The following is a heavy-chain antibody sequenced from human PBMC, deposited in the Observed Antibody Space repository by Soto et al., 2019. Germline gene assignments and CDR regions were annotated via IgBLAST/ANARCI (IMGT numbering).Heavy chain of an antibody. D-gene: IGHD2-2*01. CDR2: LGGNGFTT. CDR1: GFTFGSYA. J-gene: IGHJ6*03. V-gene: IGHV3-23*01. Sequence: EVQLLESGGGLVQPGGSLRLSCVVSGFTFGSYAMSWVRQAPEKGPEWVAILGGNGFTTYYADSVKGRFTISVDKSKSTLFLQMNSLRADDTGVSYCAKALRPSLNFFYYMDVWGRGTIVTVSS. CDR3: AKALRPSLNFFYYMDV.